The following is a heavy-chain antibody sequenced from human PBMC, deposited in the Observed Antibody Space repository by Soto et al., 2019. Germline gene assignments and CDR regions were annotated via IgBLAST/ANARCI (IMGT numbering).Heavy chain of an antibody. V-gene: IGHV2-5*02. CDR1: GFSLSTSGVG. Sequence: SGPTLVNHTQTLTLTCTLSGFSLSTSGVGVGWIRQPPGKALEWLALIYWDDDKRYSPSLKSRLTITKDTSKNQVVLTMTNMDPVDTATYYCALVTTYIPGHYWGQGTLVTVSS. D-gene: IGHD3-22*01. J-gene: IGHJ4*02. CDR2: IYWDDDK. CDR3: ALVTTYIPGHY.